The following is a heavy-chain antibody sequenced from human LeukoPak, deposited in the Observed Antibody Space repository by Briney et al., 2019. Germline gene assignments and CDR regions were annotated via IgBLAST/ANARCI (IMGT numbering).Heavy chain of an antibody. CDR2: IYYSGST. V-gene: IGHV4-39*01. CDR1: GGSISSSSYY. J-gene: IGHJ4*02. D-gene: IGHD6-19*01. CDR3: ARHFAGYQWPYYFDY. Sequence: SETLSLTCTVSGGSISSSSYYWGWIRQPPGQGLEWIGGIYYSGSTYYNPSLKSRVTISVDTSKNQFSLKLSSVTAADTAVYYCARHFAGYQWPYYFDYWGQGTLVTVSS.